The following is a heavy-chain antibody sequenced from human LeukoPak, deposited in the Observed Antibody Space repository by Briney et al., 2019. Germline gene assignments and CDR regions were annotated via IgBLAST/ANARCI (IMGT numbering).Heavy chain of an antibody. J-gene: IGHJ4*02. CDR3: TRDESFYGSGRYY. CDR2: IYSGGST. Sequence: GGSLRLSCAASGFTVSSNYMSWVRQAPGKGLEWVSVIYSGGSTYYADSVKGRFTISRDNSKNTLYLQMNSLRAEDTAVYYCTRDESFYGSGRYYWGQGTLVTVSS. D-gene: IGHD3-10*01. V-gene: IGHV3-53*01. CDR1: GFTVSSNY.